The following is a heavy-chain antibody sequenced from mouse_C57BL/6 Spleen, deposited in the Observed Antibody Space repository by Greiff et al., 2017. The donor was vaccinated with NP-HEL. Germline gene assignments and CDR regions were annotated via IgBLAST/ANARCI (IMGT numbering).Heavy chain of an antibody. CDR1: GFTFSDYG. CDR3: ARGVLGDYFDY. CDR2: ISSGSSTI. Sequence: EVKLMESGGGLVKPGGSLKLSCAASGFTFSDYGMHWVRQAPEKGLEWVAYISSGSSTIYYADTVKGRFTISRDHAKNTLFLQMTSLRSEDTAMYYCARGVLGDYFDYWGQGTTLTVSS. V-gene: IGHV5-17*01. D-gene: IGHD2-14*01. J-gene: IGHJ2*01.